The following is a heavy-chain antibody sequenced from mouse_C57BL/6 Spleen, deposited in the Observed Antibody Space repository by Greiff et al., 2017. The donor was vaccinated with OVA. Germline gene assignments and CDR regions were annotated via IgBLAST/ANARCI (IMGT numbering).Heavy chain of an antibody. V-gene: IGHV5-17*01. CDR2: ISSGSSTI. J-gene: IGHJ2*01. Sequence: EVKVEESGGGLVKPGGSLKLSCAASGFTFSDYGMHWVRQAPEKGLEWVAYISSGSSTIYYADTVKGRFTISRDNAKNTLFLQMTSLRSEDTAVYYCARIYYDYDGYFDYWGQGTTLTVSS. CDR3: ARIYYDYDGYFDY. CDR1: GFTFSDYG. D-gene: IGHD2-4*01.